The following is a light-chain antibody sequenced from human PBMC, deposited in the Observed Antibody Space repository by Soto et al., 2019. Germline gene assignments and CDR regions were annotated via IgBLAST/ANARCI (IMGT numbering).Light chain of an antibody. CDR1: QSVSSY. CDR2: DAS. V-gene: IGKV3-11*01. Sequence: EIVLTQSPATLSLSPGERATLSCRASQSVSSYLAWYQQKPGQAHRLLIYDASNRATVIPARFSGSGSRTDFTLTISSLEPEDFAVYYCQQRSNWPYTFGQGTKLEIK. J-gene: IGKJ2*01. CDR3: QQRSNWPYT.